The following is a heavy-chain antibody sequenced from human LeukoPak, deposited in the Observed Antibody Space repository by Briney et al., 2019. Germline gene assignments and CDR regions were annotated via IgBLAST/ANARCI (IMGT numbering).Heavy chain of an antibody. V-gene: IGHV1-2*02. CDR2: INPNSGGT. CDR1: GYTFTGYY. CDR3: ARDRAYCGGDCYLRPNYYYYYMDV. Sequence: EASVKVSCKASGYTFTGYYMHWVRQAPGQGLEWMGWINPNSGGTNYAQKFQGRVTMTRDMSTSTVYMELSSLRSEDTAVYYCARDRAYCGGDCYLRPNYYYYYMDVWGKGTTVTVSS. J-gene: IGHJ6*03. D-gene: IGHD2-21*02.